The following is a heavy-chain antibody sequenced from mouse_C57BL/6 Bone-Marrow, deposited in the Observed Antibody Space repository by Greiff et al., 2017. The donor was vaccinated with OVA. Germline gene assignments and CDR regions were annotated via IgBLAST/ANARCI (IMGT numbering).Heavy chain of an antibody. Sequence: EVMLVESEGGLVQPGSSMKLPCTASGFTFSDYYMAWVRQVPEKGLEWVANINYDGSSTYYLDSLKSRFIISRDNAKNILYLQMSSLKSEDTATYYCARGGSSYPYWYFDVWGTGTTVTVSS. CDR3: ARGGSSYPYWYFDV. CDR1: GFTFSDYY. CDR2: INYDGSST. J-gene: IGHJ1*03. D-gene: IGHD1-1*01. V-gene: IGHV5-16*01.